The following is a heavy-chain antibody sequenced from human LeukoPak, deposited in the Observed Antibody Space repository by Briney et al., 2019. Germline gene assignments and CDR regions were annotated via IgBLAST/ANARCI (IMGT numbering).Heavy chain of an antibody. Sequence: ASVKVSCKASGYSFTSYYMYWVRQAPRQGLEWMGIINPSDGSTSYAQKFQGRVTMTRDMSTSTVYMEVSSLRAEDTAVYYCARGASRELVDYWGQGTLVTVSS. V-gene: IGHV1-46*01. D-gene: IGHD3-10*01. CDR2: INPSDGST. CDR1: GYSFTSYY. J-gene: IGHJ4*02. CDR3: ARGASRELVDY.